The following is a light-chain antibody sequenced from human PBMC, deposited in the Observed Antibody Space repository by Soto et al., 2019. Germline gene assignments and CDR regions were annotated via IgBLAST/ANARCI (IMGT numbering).Light chain of an antibody. J-gene: IGKJ2*01. Sequence: EIVMTQSPATLSVSPGERATLSCRASQSVSSDLAWYQQKPGQAPRLLIYGASTRATGIPARFSGSGSGTEFPLTISSLQFEDFAVYYCQQYNNWYTFGQGTKLEI. CDR2: GAS. CDR3: QQYNNWYT. V-gene: IGKV3-15*01. CDR1: QSVSSD.